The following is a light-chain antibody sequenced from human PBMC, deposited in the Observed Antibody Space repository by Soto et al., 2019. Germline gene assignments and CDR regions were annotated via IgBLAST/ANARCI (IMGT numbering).Light chain of an antibody. CDR1: QSISSW. J-gene: IGKJ2*02. CDR3: QQYNSYSPMWT. CDR2: DAF. V-gene: IGKV1-5*01. Sequence: DIQMTQSPSTLSASVGDRVTITCRASQSISSWLAWYQQKPGKAPKLLIYDAFSLESGAPLRFSGSGSGTEFTLPISSLQPDDFATCYCQQYNSYSPMWTFGQGTKLEIK.